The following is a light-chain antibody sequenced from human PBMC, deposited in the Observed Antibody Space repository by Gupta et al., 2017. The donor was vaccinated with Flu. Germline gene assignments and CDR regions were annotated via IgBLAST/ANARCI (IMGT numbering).Light chain of an antibody. CDR3: QQRSNWRLT. J-gene: IGKJ4*01. CDR2: DAV. V-gene: IGKV3-11*01. CDR1: QGVANY. Sequence: PVTLSLFPGESATLSCRASQGVANYLAWYQQKPGQAPRLLIYDAVKRATGVPGRFSGSGAGTDFTLTITSLEPEDFAVYYCQQRSNWRLTFGGGTKVGLK.